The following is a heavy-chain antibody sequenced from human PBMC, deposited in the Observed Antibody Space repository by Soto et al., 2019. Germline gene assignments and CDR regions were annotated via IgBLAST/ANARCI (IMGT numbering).Heavy chain of an antibody. Sequence: GESLKISCQASGYSFSNFWIAWVRQMPGEGLEWLGIIYPDDSDTRYSPSFQGQVTISSDKSISTAYLQWSSLKASDTAMYYCARQGYSYGSYYYYGMDVWGHGTTVTVSS. J-gene: IGHJ6*02. CDR1: GYSFSNFW. V-gene: IGHV5-51*01. CDR2: IYPDDSDT. CDR3: ARQGYSYGSYYYYGMDV. D-gene: IGHD5-18*01.